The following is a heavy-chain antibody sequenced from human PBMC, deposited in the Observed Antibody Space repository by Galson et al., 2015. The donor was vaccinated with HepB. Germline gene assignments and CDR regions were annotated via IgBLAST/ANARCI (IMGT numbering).Heavy chain of an antibody. D-gene: IGHD3-16*01. CDR2: IWYDGSYK. CDR1: GFTFSSYG. Sequence: SLRLSCAASGFTFSSYGMHWVRQAPGKGLEWVAIIWYDGSYKYYADSVKGRFTIPREDSQNTLYLQMIRLRAEDTAVYYCARLSLGGGFDYWGQGTRVTVSS. J-gene: IGHJ4*02. V-gene: IGHV3-33*01. CDR3: ARLSLGGGFDY.